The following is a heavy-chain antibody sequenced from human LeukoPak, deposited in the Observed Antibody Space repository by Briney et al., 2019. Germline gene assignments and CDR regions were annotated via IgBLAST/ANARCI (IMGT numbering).Heavy chain of an antibody. Sequence: SETLSLTCTVSGSSISSYYWSWIRQPPGKGLEWIGYIYYSGGTNYNSSLKSRVTISVDTSKNQFSLKLSSVTAADTAVYYCARQLYRDYGDYVGYYFDYWGQGTLVTVSS. D-gene: IGHD4-17*01. V-gene: IGHV4-59*01. CDR3: ARQLYRDYGDYVGYYFDY. CDR2: IYYSGGT. CDR1: GSSISSYY. J-gene: IGHJ4*02.